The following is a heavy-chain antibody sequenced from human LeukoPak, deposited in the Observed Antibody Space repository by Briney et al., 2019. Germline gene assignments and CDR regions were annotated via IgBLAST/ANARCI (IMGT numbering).Heavy chain of an antibody. CDR3: ARDRWYYYDSSGYYPNWFDP. V-gene: IGHV3-69-1*01. D-gene: IGHD3-22*01. CDR1: GFTFSIYA. J-gene: IGHJ5*02. CDR2: ITGGRST. Sequence: KPGGSLRLSCAASGFTFSIYAMSWVRQAPGKGLEWVSGITGGRSTYYADSVKGRFTISRDNAKNSLYLQMNSLRAEDTAVYYCARDRWYYYDSSGYYPNWFDPWGQGTLVTVSS.